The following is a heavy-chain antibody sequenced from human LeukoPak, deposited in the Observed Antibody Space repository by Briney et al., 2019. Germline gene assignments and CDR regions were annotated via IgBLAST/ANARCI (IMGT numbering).Heavy chain of an antibody. CDR1: GFTFSSYA. CDR3: ARENAAGSYST. CDR2: ISYDGSNK. V-gene: IGHV3-30-3*01. D-gene: IGHD1-26*01. Sequence: GGSLRLSCAASGFTFSSYAMSWVRQAPGKGLEWVAVISYDGSNKYYADSVKGRFTISRDNSKNTLYLQMNSLRAEDTAVYYCARENAAGSYSTWGQGTLVTVSS. J-gene: IGHJ5*02.